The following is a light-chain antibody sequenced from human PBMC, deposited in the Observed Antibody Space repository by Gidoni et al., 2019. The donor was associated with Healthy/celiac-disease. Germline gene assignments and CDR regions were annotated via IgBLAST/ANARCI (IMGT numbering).Light chain of an antibody. Sequence: ELVLTPSPATLSLSPGARATLSCRASQSVSSYLAWYQQKPGQAPRLLIYDASNRATGIPARFRGSGSGTDFTLTISSLEPEDFAVYYCQQRSNWPYTFGQGTKLEIK. J-gene: IGKJ2*01. V-gene: IGKV3-11*01. CDR3: QQRSNWPYT. CDR2: DAS. CDR1: QSVSSY.